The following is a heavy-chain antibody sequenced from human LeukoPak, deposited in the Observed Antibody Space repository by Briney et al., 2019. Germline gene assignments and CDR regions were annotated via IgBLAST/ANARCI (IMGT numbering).Heavy chain of an antibody. CDR1: GFTFSSYG. V-gene: IGHV3-30*19. Sequence: GGSLRLSCAASGFTFSSYGMHWVRQAPGKGLEWVAVISYDGSNKYYADSVKGRFTISRDNSKNTLYLQMNSLRAEDTAVYYCARERRRYYDSWSGYLDYWGQGTLVTVSS. CDR2: ISYDGSNK. D-gene: IGHD3-3*01. J-gene: IGHJ4*02. CDR3: ARERRRYYDSWSGYLDY.